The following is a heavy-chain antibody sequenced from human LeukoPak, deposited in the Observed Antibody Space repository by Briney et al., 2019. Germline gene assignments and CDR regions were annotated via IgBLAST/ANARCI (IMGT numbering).Heavy chain of an antibody. CDR3: AMVSDGY. CDR1: GFTFSSYG. J-gene: IGHJ4*02. CDR2: ISYDGSNK. V-gene: IGHV3-30*03. D-gene: IGHD3-10*01. Sequence: PGGSLRLSCAASGFTFSSYGMHWVRQAPGKGLEWGAVISYDGSNKYYADSVKGRFTISRDNSKNTLYLQMNSLRAEDTAVYYCAMVSDGYWGQGTLVTVSS.